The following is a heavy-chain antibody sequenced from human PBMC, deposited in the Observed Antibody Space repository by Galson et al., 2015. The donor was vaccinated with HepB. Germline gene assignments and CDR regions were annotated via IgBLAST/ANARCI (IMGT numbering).Heavy chain of an antibody. CDR1: GFTFRSYG. J-gene: IGHJ3*02. D-gene: IGHD1-14*01. CDR3: ARAGTTFDDAFDI. Sequence: SLRLSCAASGFTFRSYGMHWVRRPPGKGLEWVAVIWYDGSHENYAASVKGRFTLSRDNSKNTLYLHMNNLRAEDTAVYYCARAGTTFDDAFDISGQGTMVTVSS. CDR2: IWYDGSHE. V-gene: IGHV3-33*03.